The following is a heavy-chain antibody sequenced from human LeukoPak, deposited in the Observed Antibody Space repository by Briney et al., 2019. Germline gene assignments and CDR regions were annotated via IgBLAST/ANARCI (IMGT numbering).Heavy chain of an antibody. CDR2: ISGSGGST. V-gene: IGHV3-23*01. Sequence: PGGSLRLSCAASGFTFSSYAMSWVRQAPGKGLEWVSAISGSGGSTYYADSVKGRFTISRDNFKNTLYLQMNSLRAEDTAVYYCAKSPEQWLAHFDYWGQGTLVTVSS. D-gene: IGHD6-19*01. CDR1: GFTFSSYA. CDR3: AKSPEQWLAHFDY. J-gene: IGHJ4*02.